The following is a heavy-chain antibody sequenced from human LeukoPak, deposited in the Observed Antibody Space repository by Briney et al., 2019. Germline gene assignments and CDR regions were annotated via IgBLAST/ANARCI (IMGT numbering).Heavy chain of an antibody. V-gene: IGHV3-15*01. D-gene: IGHD3-10*01. Sequence: GGSLRLSCAASGFTFSSYGMHWVRQAPGKGLEWVGRIKSKTDGGTTDYAAPVKGRFTISRDDSKNTLYLQMNSLKTEDTAVYYCTTVSHLGSVPRWGQGTLVTVSS. J-gene: IGHJ4*02. CDR2: IKSKTDGGTT. CDR3: TTVSHLGSVPR. CDR1: GFTFSSYG.